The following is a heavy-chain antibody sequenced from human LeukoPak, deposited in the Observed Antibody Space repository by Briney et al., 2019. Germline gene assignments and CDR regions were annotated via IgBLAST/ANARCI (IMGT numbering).Heavy chain of an antibody. D-gene: IGHD3-22*01. V-gene: IGHV3-30*03. CDR3: ARGVSYYDSSGYPY. CDR2: ISYDGSNK. Sequence: QPGRSLRLSCAASGFTFSSYGMHWVRQAPGKGLEWVAVISYDGSNKYYADSVKGRFTISRDNSKNTLYLQMNSLRAEDTAVYYCARGVSYYDSSGYPYWGQGTLVTVSS. CDR1: GFTFSSYG. J-gene: IGHJ4*02.